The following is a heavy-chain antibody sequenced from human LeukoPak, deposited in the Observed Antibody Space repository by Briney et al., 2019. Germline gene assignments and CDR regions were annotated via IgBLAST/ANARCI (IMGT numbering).Heavy chain of an antibody. J-gene: IGHJ4*02. Sequence: SGPALVKPTQTLTLTCTFSGFSLSTSGMCVSWIRQPPGKALEWLALIDWDDDKYYSTSLKTRLTISKDTSKNQVVLSMTNMDPVDTATYYCARISQNNYDFDYWGQGTLVTVSS. CDR2: IDWDDDK. CDR1: GFSLSTSGMC. D-gene: IGHD1-1*01. V-gene: IGHV2-70*01. CDR3: ARISQNNYDFDY.